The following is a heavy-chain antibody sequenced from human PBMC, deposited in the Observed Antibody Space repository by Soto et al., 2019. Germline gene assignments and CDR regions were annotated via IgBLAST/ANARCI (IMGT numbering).Heavy chain of an antibody. CDR2: IWYDGSNK. CDR1: GFTFSSYG. D-gene: IGHD6-19*01. J-gene: IGHJ4*02. V-gene: IGHV3-33*01. Sequence: QVQLVESGGGVVQPGRSLRLSCAASGFTFSSYGMHWVRQAPGKGLEWVAVIWYDGSNKYYADSVKGRFTISRDNSKNTCYLEMSRMTGEDTAVYYCERDPSSRWYEGAGWGPDPYFYYWGQGTLVTVSS. CDR3: ERDPSSRWYEGAGWGPDPYFYY.